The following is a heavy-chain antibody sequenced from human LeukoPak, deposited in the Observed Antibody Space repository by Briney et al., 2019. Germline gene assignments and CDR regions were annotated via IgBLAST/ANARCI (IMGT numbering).Heavy chain of an antibody. CDR2: ISSYNGNT. Sequence: ASVKVSCKASGYTFTSYGISWVRQAPGQGLEWMGWISSYNGNTNYAQKLQGRATMATDTSTSTAYMELRSLRSDDTAVYYCARGSFPSDDILTGPFDNWGQGTLVTVSS. D-gene: IGHD3-9*01. CDR1: GYTFTSYG. CDR3: ARGSFPSDDILTGPFDN. J-gene: IGHJ4*02. V-gene: IGHV1-18*01.